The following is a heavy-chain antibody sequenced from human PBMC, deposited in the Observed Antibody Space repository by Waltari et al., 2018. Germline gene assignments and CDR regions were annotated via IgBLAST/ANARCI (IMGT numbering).Heavy chain of an antibody. D-gene: IGHD1-26*01. V-gene: IGHV4-38-2*01. Sequence: QVQLQESGPGLVKPSETLSLTCAVSGYSISSGYYWGWIRQPPGKGLEWIGSIYHSGSTYDNPSLKSRVTISVDTSKNQFSLKLSSVTAADTAVYYCARSYSGSYSWFDPWGQGTLVTVSS. CDR2: IYHSGST. J-gene: IGHJ5*02. CDR1: GYSISSGYY. CDR3: ARSYSGSYSWFDP.